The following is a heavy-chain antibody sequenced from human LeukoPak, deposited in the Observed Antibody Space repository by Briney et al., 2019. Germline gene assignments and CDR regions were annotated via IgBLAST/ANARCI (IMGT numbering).Heavy chain of an antibody. CDR1: GYSISSGYY. V-gene: IGHV4-38-2*02. CDR2: IYYSGSS. D-gene: IGHD3-9*01. J-gene: IGHJ5*02. Sequence: SETLSLTCTVSGYSISSGYYWGWIRQPPGKGLEWIGSIYYSGSSYYNPSLKSRVTISVDTSKNQFSLKLSSVTAADTAVYYCARPNYDILTGYYYYNWFDPWGQGTLVTVSS. CDR3: ARPNYDILTGYYYYNWFDP.